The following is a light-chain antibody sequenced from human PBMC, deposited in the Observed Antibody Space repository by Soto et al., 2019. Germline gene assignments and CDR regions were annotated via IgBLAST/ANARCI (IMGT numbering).Light chain of an antibody. CDR1: QSVSRD. CDR3: QRYNDWPRT. CDR2: GAS. J-gene: IGKJ3*01. Sequence: EIVMTQSPATLSVSPGERATLSCRASQSVSRDLAWYQQQPGQAPRLLISGASTRATGIPARFSGSGSGTEFTLTIGSLQSEDFAVYYCQRYNDWPRTFGPGTKVEIK. V-gene: IGKV3-15*01.